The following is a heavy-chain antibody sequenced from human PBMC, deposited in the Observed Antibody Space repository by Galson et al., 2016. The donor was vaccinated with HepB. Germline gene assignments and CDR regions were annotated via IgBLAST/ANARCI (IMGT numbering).Heavy chain of an antibody. CDR1: NFTFSDYP. CDR3: ARKKPLDCYGVSCFYYFGMDV. CDR2: ISSVGTVL. D-gene: IGHD4-17*01. J-gene: IGHJ6*04. Sequence: SLRLSCAASNFTFSDYPMNWIRQAPGQGLEWLSYISSVGTVLYYADSVKGRFSISRDDASHSLHLQMNSLRAEDTAIYYCARKKPLDCYGVSCFYYFGMDVWGKGTTVIVSS. V-gene: IGHV3-11*01.